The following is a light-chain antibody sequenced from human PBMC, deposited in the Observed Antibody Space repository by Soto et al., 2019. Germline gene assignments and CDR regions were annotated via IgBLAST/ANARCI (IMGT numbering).Light chain of an antibody. J-gene: IGKJ5*01. CDR1: QSVSSN. CDR2: GAS. CDR3: QQYNNWPLT. Sequence: EIVMTQSPATLSVSPGERATLSCRASQSVSSNLAWYEQKPGQAPRLLIYGASSRATGIPVRFSGSGSGTEFTLTISRLQSEDFAVYYCQQYNNWPLTFGQGTRLEIK. V-gene: IGKV3-15*01.